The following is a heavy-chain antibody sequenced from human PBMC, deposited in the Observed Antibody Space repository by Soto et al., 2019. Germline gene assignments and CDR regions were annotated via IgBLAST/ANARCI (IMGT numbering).Heavy chain of an antibody. CDR3: ARGRSSWYWFDP. CDR2: IYSGGST. D-gene: IGHD6-13*01. J-gene: IGHJ5*02. Sequence: EVQLVETGGGLIQPGGSLRLSYAASGFTVSSNYMSWVRQAPGKGLEWVSVIYSGGSTYYADSVKGRFTISRDNSKNTLYLQMNSLRAEDTAVYYCARGRSSWYWFDPWGQGTLVTVSS. CDR1: GFTVSSNY. V-gene: IGHV3-53*02.